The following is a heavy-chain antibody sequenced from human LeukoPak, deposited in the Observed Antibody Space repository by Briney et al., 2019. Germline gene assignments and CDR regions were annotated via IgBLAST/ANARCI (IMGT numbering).Heavy chain of an antibody. J-gene: IGHJ4*02. D-gene: IGHD5-18*01. Sequence: GSLRLSCAVSGFTFSSYEMNWVRQAPGKGLEWVSYISSISGSTIYYADSVKGRFTISRDNAKNSLYLQMNSLRAEDTAVYYCARWVTGCDYWGQGTLVTVSS. V-gene: IGHV3-48*03. CDR1: GFTFSSYE. CDR3: ARWVTGCDY. CDR2: ISSISGSTI.